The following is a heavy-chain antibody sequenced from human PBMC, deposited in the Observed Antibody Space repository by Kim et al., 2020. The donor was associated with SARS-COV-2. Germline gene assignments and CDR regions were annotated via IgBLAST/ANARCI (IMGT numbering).Heavy chain of an antibody. Sequence: ADSVKGRFTNSRDNSKNTLYLQMNSLRAEDTAVYYCARDSSGWYYYYGMDVWGQGTTVTVSS. D-gene: IGHD6-19*01. CDR3: ARDSSGWYYYYGMDV. J-gene: IGHJ6*02. V-gene: IGHV3-53*01.